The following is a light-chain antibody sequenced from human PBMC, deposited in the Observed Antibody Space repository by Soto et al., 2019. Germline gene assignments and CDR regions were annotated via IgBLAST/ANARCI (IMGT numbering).Light chain of an antibody. J-gene: IGLJ2*01. CDR2: AVS. Sequence: QSALTQPASASGSPGQSITISCTGTSSDVGGFLYVSWFQQHPGKAPKLMIYAVSNRPSGISNRFSGSKSGNTASLTISGLHAEDEADYYCSSYSRGSTLMVFGGGTKLTVL. CDR1: SSDVGGFLY. CDR3: SSYSRGSTLMV. V-gene: IGLV2-14*01.